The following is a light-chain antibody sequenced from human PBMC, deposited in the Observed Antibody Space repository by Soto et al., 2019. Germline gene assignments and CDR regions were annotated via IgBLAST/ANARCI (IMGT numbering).Light chain of an antibody. CDR3: QQYYSTPPT. Sequence: DIVMTPSPDSLAVSLGERATVNCRSSQSVLSRSNNKNYLAWYQQKAGQPPKLLFYWASTRESGVTDRFSGSGSETDFTLTISSLQAEDVAVYYCQQYYSTPPTFGGGTKVEIK. CDR2: WAS. V-gene: IGKV4-1*01. CDR1: QSVLSRSNNKNY. J-gene: IGKJ4*01.